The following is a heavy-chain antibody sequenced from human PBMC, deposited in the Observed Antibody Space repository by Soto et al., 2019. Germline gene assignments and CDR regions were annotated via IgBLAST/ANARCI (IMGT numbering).Heavy chain of an antibody. J-gene: IGHJ6*02. CDR1: GGSISSYY. Sequence: SETLSLTCTVSGGSISSYYWSWIRQPPGKGLEWIGYIYYSGSTNYNPSLKSRVTISVDTSKNQFSLKLSSVTAADTAVYYCAREGVVVVPAAIGARYYYYGMDVWGQGTTVTVSS. CDR2: IYYSGST. CDR3: AREGVVVVPAAIGARYYYYGMDV. D-gene: IGHD2-2*01. V-gene: IGHV4-59*01.